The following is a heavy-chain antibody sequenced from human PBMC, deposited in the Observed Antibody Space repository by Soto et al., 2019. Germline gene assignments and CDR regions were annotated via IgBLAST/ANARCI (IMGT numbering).Heavy chain of an antibody. J-gene: IGHJ3*02. CDR1: GFTFSTYA. CDR3: AHPRGYGVFDAYDI. Sequence: GGSLRLSCGASGFTFSTYAMSWVRQAPGKGLEWVSALTPSGGETYYADSVKGRFTISRDNSMNALYLQMSSLRIEDTAVYYCAHPRGYGVFDAYDIWGQGTMVTVSS. CDR2: LTPSGGET. V-gene: IGHV3-23*01. D-gene: IGHD4-17*01.